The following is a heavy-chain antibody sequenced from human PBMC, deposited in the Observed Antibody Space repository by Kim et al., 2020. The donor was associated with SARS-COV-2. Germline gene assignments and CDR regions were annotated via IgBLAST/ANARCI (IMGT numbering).Heavy chain of an antibody. V-gene: IGHV3-7*03. J-gene: IGHJ5*02. CDR3: ARDLSSRNWFDP. Sequence: YYVDSVTGRFTNSRDNDKNSLYLQMNSLRAEDTAVYYCARDLSSRNWFDPWGQGTLVTVSS.